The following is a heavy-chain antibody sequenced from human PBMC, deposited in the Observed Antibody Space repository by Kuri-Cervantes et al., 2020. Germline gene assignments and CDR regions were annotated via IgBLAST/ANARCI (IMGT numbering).Heavy chain of an antibody. CDR3: ALIDFYASSWYYDS. CDR1: GFTFSSYE. J-gene: IGHJ4*02. Sequence: GGSLRLSCAASGFTFSSYEMNWVRQAPGKGLEWVSYISSSGSTIYYADSVKGRFTISRDNAKNSLYLRMNSLRAEDTAVYYCALIDFYASSWYYDSWGQGTLVTVSS. CDR2: ISSSGSTI. V-gene: IGHV3-48*03. D-gene: IGHD6-13*01.